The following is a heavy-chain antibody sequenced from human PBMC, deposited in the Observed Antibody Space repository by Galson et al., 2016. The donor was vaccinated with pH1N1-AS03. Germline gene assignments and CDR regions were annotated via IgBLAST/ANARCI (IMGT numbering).Heavy chain of an antibody. CDR2: IYTSGST. J-gene: IGHJ4*02. CDR1: GGSISSYY. V-gene: IGHV4-4*07. Sequence: SETLSLTCTVSGGSISSYYWSWIRQPAGKGLEWIGRIYTSGSTIYNPSLKSRVTVSVDTSKNQLSLKLTSVTAADTAVYHCVSVWGDYDYWGQGTLVTVSS. CDR3: VSVWGDYDY. D-gene: IGHD3-16*01.